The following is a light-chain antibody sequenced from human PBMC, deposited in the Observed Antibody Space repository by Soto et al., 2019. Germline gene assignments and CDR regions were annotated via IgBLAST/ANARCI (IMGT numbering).Light chain of an antibody. CDR2: GAS. Sequence: ILMTQSPATLSVSPWERATLSCRASQSVSSNLAWYQQKPGQAPRLLIYGASTRATGIPARFSGSGSGTEFTLTISSLQSEDFAVYYCQQYNNWPPWTFGQGTKV. CDR3: QQYNNWPPWT. CDR1: QSVSSN. V-gene: IGKV3-15*01. J-gene: IGKJ1*01.